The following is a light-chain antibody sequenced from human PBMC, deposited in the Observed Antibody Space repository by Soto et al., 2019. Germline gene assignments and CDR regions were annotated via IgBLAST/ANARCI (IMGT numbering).Light chain of an antibody. CDR1: SSDVGIYKF. CDR3: CSYSRSSTWG. Sequence: QSVLTQPASVSGSPGQSITISCTGTSSDVGIYKFVSWYQQHPGKAPKLMIYEGSKRPSGVSNRFSGSKSGNTASLTISGLQAEDEADYYCCSYSRSSTWGFATGTKLPVL. V-gene: IGLV2-23*01. J-gene: IGLJ1*01. CDR2: EGS.